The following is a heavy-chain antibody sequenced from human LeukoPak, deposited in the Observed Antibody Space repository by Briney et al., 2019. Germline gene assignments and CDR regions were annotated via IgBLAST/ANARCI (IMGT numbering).Heavy chain of an antibody. CDR1: GFTISGNY. Sequence: GGSLRLSCAASGFTISGNYMSWVRQAPGKGLEGVSVIYTGGSIYYADSVKGRFTISRDNSKNMLYLQMNSLRVEDTAVYHCARGATYGSGKFFDYWGQGTLVTVSS. D-gene: IGHD3-10*01. CDR2: IYTGGSI. V-gene: IGHV3-53*01. J-gene: IGHJ4*02. CDR3: ARGATYGSGKFFDY.